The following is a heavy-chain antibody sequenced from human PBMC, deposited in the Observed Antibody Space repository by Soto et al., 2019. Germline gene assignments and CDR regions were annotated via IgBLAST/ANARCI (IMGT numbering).Heavy chain of an antibody. D-gene: IGHD3-22*01. V-gene: IGHV1-58*01. CDR1: GFTFTSSA. Sequence: QMQLVQSGPEVKKPRTSGKVSCKASGFTFTSSAVQWVRQALGQRLEWIGWIVVGSGNTNYAQKFHERVTITRDMSTSTAYMELSSLRSEDTAVYYCAAASMIVDIQIFDYWGQGTLVTVSS. J-gene: IGHJ4*02. CDR3: AAASMIVDIQIFDY. CDR2: IVVGSGNT.